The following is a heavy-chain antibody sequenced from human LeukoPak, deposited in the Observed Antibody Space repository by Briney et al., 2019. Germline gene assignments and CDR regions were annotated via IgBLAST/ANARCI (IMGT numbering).Heavy chain of an antibody. Sequence: GASVKVSCTASGGTFSSYAISWVRQAPGQGLEWMGRIIPILGIANYAQKFQGRVTITADKSTSTVYMELSSLRSEDTAVYYCARDDAFDIWGQGTMVTVSS. J-gene: IGHJ3*02. CDR3: ARDDAFDI. CDR1: GGTFSSYA. V-gene: IGHV1-69*04. CDR2: IIPILGIA.